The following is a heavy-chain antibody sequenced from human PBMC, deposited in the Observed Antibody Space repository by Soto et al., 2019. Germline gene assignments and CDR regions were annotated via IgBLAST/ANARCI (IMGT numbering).Heavy chain of an antibody. CDR3: ARGPYDFWSGYYTPFDY. Sequence: HPGGSLRLSCAASGFTFDDYAMHWVRQAPGKGLEWVSGISWNSGSIGYADSVKGRFTISRDNAKNSLYLQMNSLRAEDTALYYCARGPYDFWSGYYTPFDYWGQGTLVTVSS. J-gene: IGHJ4*02. D-gene: IGHD3-3*01. CDR1: GFTFDDYA. V-gene: IGHV3-9*01. CDR2: ISWNSGSI.